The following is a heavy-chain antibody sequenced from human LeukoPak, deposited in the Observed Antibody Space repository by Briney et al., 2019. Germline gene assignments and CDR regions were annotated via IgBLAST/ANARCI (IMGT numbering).Heavy chain of an antibody. D-gene: IGHD2-15*01. CDR2: ISSSSSYI. Sequence: GGSLRLSCAASGFTFSSYSMNWVRQAPGKGLEWVSSISSSSSYIYYADSVKGRFTISRDNAKNSLYLQMNSLRAEGTAVYYCARGDLGYCSGGSCYSPDYWGQGTLVTVSS. J-gene: IGHJ4*02. V-gene: IGHV3-21*01. CDR1: GFTFSSYS. CDR3: ARGDLGYCSGGSCYSPDY.